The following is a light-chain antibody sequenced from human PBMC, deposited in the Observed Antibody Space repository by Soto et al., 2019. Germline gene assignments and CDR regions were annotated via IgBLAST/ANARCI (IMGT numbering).Light chain of an antibody. V-gene: IGKV1-27*01. CDR3: QKYNSAPLT. CDR2: AAS. Sequence: IQLTQSTSSLSASVGDRVTITCRASQGISSYLGWYQQKPGKAPNLLIYAASTLQSGVPSRFSGSGSGTDFTLTISSLQPEDVATYYCQKYNSAPLTFGGGTKVAI. J-gene: IGKJ4*01. CDR1: QGISSY.